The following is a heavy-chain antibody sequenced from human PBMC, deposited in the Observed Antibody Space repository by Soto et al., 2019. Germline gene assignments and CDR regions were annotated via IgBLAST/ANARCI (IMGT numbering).Heavy chain of an antibody. CDR2: IHNDGSRT. CDR1: GFSFSSFW. V-gene: IGHV3-74*01. D-gene: IGHD1-26*01. Sequence: GGLRLSCAVSGFSFSSFWMHWARQAPGKGLVWVAHIHNDGSRTSYADSVKGRFTISRDNAKNTLYLQMNSLRAEDTAMYYCARDFGEVGSTAAFDIWGQGTMVTVSS. J-gene: IGHJ3*02. CDR3: ARDFGEVGSTAAFDI.